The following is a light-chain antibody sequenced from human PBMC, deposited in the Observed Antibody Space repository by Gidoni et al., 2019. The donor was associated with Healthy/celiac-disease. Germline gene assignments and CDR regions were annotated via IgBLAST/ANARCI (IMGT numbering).Light chain of an antibody. J-gene: IGKJ2*01. CDR2: DAS. V-gene: IGKV1-5*01. CDR1: KSISSW. Sequence: DIQITQSPSTLSASVGDRVTITCRASKSISSWLAWYQQKPGKAPKLLIYDASSLESGVPSRFSGSGSGTEFTLTISSLQPDDFATYYCQQYNSYPVHFGQGTKLEIK. CDR3: QQYNSYPVH.